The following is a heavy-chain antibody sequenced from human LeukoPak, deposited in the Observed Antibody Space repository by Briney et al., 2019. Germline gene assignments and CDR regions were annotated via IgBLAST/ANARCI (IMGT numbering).Heavy chain of an antibody. V-gene: IGHV3-48*03. J-gene: IGHJ6*02. D-gene: IGHD3-10*01. CDR2: ICGRGKTI. CDR3: TKWGSGSPSDGMDV. CDR1: GFTFRGYE. Sequence: PGGSLRLSCAASGFTFRGYEMNWVRQAPGKGLEWISYICGRGKTIYYADSVKGRFTISRDNSKITLYLQMNSLRAEDTAVYYCTKWGSGSPSDGMDVWGQGTTVTVSS.